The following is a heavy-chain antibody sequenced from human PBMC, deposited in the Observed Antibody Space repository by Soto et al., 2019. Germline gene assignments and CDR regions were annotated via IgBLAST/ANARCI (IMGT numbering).Heavy chain of an antibody. Sequence: SPTLSLTCAISGDSVSSYSAAWNWIRQSPSGGLEWLGRTYYRSRFFSDYAESVKGRIIINPDTSKNQFSLQLKSVTPEDTAVYYCVRDRYSSSGWFDPWGQGTPVTVS. D-gene: IGHD3-10*01. CDR1: GDSVSSYSAA. V-gene: IGHV6-1*01. CDR2: TYYRSRFFS. CDR3: VRDRYSSSGWFDP. J-gene: IGHJ5*02.